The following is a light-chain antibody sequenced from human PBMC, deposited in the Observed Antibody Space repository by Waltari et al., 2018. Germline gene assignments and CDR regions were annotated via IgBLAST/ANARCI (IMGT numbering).Light chain of an antibody. V-gene: IGLV1-47*01. CDR1: NPNTGPTS. Sequence: QSVLTQPPSASGNPGQTVTIPFPGGNPNTGPTSVSWYQPFPGTAPKLLIYGRNRRPSGVPDRFSGSKSGTSASLAISGLRSEDEADYYCATWDESLNGVVIGGGTKLSVL. CDR2: GRN. J-gene: IGLJ3*02. CDR3: ATWDESLNGVV.